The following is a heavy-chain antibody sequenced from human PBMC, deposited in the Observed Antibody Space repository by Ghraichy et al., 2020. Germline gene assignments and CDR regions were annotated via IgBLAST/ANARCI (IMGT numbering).Heavy chain of an antibody. J-gene: IGHJ4*02. D-gene: IGHD3-22*01. CDR1: GGSFSGDY. CDR2: INHSGST. V-gene: IGHV4-34*01. Sequence: SETLSLTCAVYGGSFSGDYWSWIRQRPGKGLEWIGEINHSGSTNYNPSLKSRVTISVDTSKNQFSLKLSSVTAADTAVYYCARAGYYDSSGYSGGYWGQGTLVTVSS. CDR3: ARAGYYDSSGYSGGY.